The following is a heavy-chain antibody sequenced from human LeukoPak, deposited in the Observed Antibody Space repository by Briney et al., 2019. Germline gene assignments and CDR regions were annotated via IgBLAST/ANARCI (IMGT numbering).Heavy chain of an antibody. CDR2: INPAGSET. V-gene: IGHV3-7*01. CDR3: ARGYSSSYRIDY. J-gene: IGHJ4*02. D-gene: IGHD6-6*01. CDR1: GFSFSAYW. Sequence: GGSLRLSCAASGFSFSAYWMTWVRQAPGTGLEWVANINPAGSETYYVDPVKGRFSISRDNAKNLVYLQMNSLSAEDTAVYYCARGYSSSYRIDYWGQGTLVTVSS.